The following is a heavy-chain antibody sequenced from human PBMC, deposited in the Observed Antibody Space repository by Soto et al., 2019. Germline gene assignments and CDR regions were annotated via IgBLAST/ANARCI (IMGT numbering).Heavy chain of an antibody. CDR2: ISDYNGNT. Sequence: QVQLEQSGAEVKKPGASVKVSCKASGYTFTSYGISWVRQAPGQGLGWMGWISDYNGNTNYAQKLQGRVTMTTETSTSTASEELRRLIYDDTDVYYCARAGGYCSSTSCYMNWLDPWGQGTLVTVSS. J-gene: IGHJ5*02. CDR3: ARAGGYCSSTSCYMNWLDP. D-gene: IGHD2-2*02. CDR1: GYTFTSYG. V-gene: IGHV1-18*04.